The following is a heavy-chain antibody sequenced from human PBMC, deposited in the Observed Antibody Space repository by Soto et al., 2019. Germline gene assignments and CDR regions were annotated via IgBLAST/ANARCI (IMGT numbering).Heavy chain of an antibody. J-gene: IGHJ4*02. CDR3: ARFGICSSTSCYNYFDY. V-gene: IGHV1-46*01. Sequence: GASVKVSCKASGYTFTSYYMHWVRQAPGQGLEWMGIINPSGGSTSYAQKFQGRVTMTRDTSTSTVYMELSSLRSEDTAVYYCARFGICSSTSCYNYFDYWGQGTLVTVSS. D-gene: IGHD2-2*01. CDR2: INPSGGST. CDR1: GYTFTSYY.